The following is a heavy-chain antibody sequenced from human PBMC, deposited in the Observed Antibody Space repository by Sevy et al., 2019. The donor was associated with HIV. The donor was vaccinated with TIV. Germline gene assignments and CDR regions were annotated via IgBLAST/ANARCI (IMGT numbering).Heavy chain of an antibody. D-gene: IGHD3-22*01. J-gene: IGHJ4*02. CDR3: AKAASDDSSGYDGEEFDY. CDR1: GFTFSSYA. V-gene: IGHV3-23*01. Sequence: GGSLRLSCAASGFTFSSYAMSWVRQAPGKGLEWVSAINGSGGSKYYADSVKGRFTISRDNSKDTLYLQMNSLSAEDTAVYYCAKAASDDSSGYDGEEFDYWGQGTLVTVSS. CDR2: INGSGGSK.